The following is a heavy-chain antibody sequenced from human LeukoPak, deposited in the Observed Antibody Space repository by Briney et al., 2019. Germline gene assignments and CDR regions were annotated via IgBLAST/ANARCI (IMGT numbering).Heavy chain of an antibody. Sequence: GGSLRLSCTASGLTLSYYSMNWVRQVPGKGLEWVSTISRSGGSTHYADSVKGRFTISRDNSKNTLYLQMNSLRAEDTAVYYCAKWGVRGGHCSGGSCRNRFDYWGQGTLVTASS. V-gene: IGHV3-23*01. CDR2: ISRSGGST. CDR1: GLTLSYYS. J-gene: IGHJ4*02. D-gene: IGHD2-15*01. CDR3: AKWGVRGGHCSGGSCRNRFDY.